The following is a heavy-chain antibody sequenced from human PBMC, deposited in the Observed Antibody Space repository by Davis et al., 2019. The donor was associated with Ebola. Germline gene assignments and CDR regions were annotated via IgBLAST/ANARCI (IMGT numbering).Heavy chain of an antibody. CDR2: ITGSGGST. CDR3: ARDPAEIHLDY. CDR1: GFTVNTNF. J-gene: IGHJ4*02. V-gene: IGHV3-53*01. Sequence: GGSLRLSCAASGFTVNTNFMSWVRRAPGKGLEWVAGITGSGGSTYSADSVKGRFTISRDNSKNTLYLQMNSLRAEDTAVYYCARDPAEIHLDYWGQGTLVTVSS. D-gene: IGHD5-24*01.